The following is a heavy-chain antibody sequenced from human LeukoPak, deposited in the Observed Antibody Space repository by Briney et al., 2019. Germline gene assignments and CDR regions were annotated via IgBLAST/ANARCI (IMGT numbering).Heavy chain of an antibody. CDR1: GFTFSSYG. J-gene: IGHJ4*02. D-gene: IGHD1-26*01. V-gene: IGHV3-74*01. CDR2: INSDGSST. CDR3: ARDQGIVGATGDY. Sequence: TGGSLRLSCVTSGFTFSSYGMHWVRHALGKGLVWVSRINSDGSSTSYADSVKGRFTISRDNAKNTLYLQMNSLRAEDTAVYYCARDQGIVGATGDYWGQGTLVTVSS.